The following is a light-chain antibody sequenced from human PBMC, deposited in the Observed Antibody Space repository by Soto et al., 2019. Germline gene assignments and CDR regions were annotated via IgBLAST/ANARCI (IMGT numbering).Light chain of an antibody. CDR3: QQYGSSPPLFT. CDR1: RSVTSSY. CDR2: GAS. Sequence: EIVLTQSPGTLSLSPGERATLSCRPSRSVTSSYLAWYQQKPGQPPRLLIYGASNRATGIPDRFSGSGSGTDFTLTISRLEPEDFAVYYCQQYGSSPPLFTFGPGTKVDIK. J-gene: IGKJ3*01. V-gene: IGKV3-20*01.